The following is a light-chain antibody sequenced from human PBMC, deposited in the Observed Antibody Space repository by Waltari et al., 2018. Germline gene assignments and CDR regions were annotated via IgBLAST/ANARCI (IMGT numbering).Light chain of an antibody. CDR1: SSKIGNGH. V-gene: IGLV1-51*01. Sequence: QSVLTQPPSVSAAPGQKVTISCSGTSSKIGNGHLSWYQKIPATAPKLLIYNITERPAGIPARFSGSRSGTSATLDITGVQTGDEAHYYCGTWDSSLRTVLFGGGTKLTVL. CDR3: GTWDSSLRTVL. J-gene: IGLJ3*02. CDR2: NIT.